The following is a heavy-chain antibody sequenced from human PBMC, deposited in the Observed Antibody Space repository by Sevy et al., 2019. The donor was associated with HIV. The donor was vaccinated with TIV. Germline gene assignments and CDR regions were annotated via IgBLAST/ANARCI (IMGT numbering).Heavy chain of an antibody. CDR2: ISNSGGST. CDR3: TKDRGIIAAGFDY. Sequence: GGSLRLSCAASGFIFSSYAMSWVRQAPGKGLEWVSSISNSGGSTCYADSVRGRFTISRDNSKNTLYLQMNSLRAEDTAVYYCTKDRGIIAAGFDYWGQGTLVTVSS. CDR1: GFIFSSYA. V-gene: IGHV3-23*01. J-gene: IGHJ4*02. D-gene: IGHD6-13*01.